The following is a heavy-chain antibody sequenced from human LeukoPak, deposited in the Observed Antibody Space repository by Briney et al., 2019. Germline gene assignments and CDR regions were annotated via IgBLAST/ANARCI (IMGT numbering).Heavy chain of an antibody. Sequence: GGSLRLSCATSGFTFSRYGMSWVRQAPGKGLEWVSAISGNGADTYYADSVKGRFTISRDNARDSLYLQMNSLRVEDTAVYYCARETDSTLFDYWGQGTLVTVSS. D-gene: IGHD2-2*01. V-gene: IGHV3-23*01. CDR3: ARETDSTLFDY. CDR1: GFTFSRYG. J-gene: IGHJ4*02. CDR2: ISGNGADT.